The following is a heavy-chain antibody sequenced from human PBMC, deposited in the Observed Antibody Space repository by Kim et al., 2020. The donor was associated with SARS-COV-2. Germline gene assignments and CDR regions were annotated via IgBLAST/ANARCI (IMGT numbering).Heavy chain of an antibody. Sequence: GGSLRLSCVASGITFSSHALSWVRQAPGQGLEWVSSISARGDSMYYADSVKGRLTISRDNSKNTLFLQMDSLRADDTAVYYCAKVASTVTTYYYYYMDVWGKGTTVTVSS. V-gene: IGHV3-23*01. D-gene: IGHD1-1*01. CDR1: GITFSSHA. CDR2: ISARGDSM. J-gene: IGHJ6*03. CDR3: AKVASTVTTYYYYYMDV.